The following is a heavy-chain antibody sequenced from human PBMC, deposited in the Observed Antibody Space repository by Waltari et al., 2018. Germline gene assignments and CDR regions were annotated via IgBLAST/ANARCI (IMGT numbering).Heavy chain of an antibody. D-gene: IGHD2-2*01. CDR1: GGSISSSSYY. J-gene: IGHJ3*02. CDR2: IYYSGST. V-gene: IGHV4-39*07. Sequence: QLQLQESGPGLVKPSETLSLTCTVSGGSISSSSYYWGWIRQPPGKGLEWIGSIYYSGSTDYNPSLKSRVTISVDTSKNQFSLKLSSVTAADTAVYYCARDQNKYCSSTSCYPFDIWGQGTMVTVSS. CDR3: ARDQNKYCSSTSCYPFDI.